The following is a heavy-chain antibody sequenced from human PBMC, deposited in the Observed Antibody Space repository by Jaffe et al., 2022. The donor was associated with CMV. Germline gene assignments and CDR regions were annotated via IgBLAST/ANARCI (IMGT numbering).Heavy chain of an antibody. Sequence: QVQLQQWGAGLLKPSETLSLTCAVYGGSFSGYYWSWIRQPPGKGLEWIGEINHSGSTNYNPSLKSRVTISVDTSKNQFSLKLSSVTAADTAVYYCAAYGDYSLDAFDIWGQGTMVTVSS. CDR2: INHSGST. D-gene: IGHD4-17*01. V-gene: IGHV4-34*01. J-gene: IGHJ3*02. CDR1: GGSFSGYY. CDR3: AAYGDYSLDAFDI.